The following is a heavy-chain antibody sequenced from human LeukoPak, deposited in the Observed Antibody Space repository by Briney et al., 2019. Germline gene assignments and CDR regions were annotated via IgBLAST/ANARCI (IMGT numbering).Heavy chain of an antibody. CDR1: GFTFSSYS. CDR3: ASHRRVRVRPYYFDY. CDR2: ISSSSSTI. V-gene: IGHV3-48*01. Sequence: GGSLRLSCAASGFTFSSYSMNWVRQAPGKGLEWVSYISSSSSTIYYADSVKGRFTISRDNAKNSLYLQMNSLRAEDTAVYYCASHRRVRVRPYYFDYWGQGTLVTISS. D-gene: IGHD1-14*01. J-gene: IGHJ4*02.